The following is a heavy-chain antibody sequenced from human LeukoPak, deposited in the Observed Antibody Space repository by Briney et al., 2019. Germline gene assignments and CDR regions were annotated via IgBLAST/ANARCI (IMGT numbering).Heavy chain of an antibody. Sequence: PGGALRLSCAASGFTFSSYGMNWVRQAPGTGLQWVAYISSGRPTMNYADSVRGRFTVSRDNAKSSLYLQTNNLRVEDTAVYYCARGGAARPDYWGQGTLVTVSS. CDR2: ISSGRPTM. CDR3: ARGGAARPDY. J-gene: IGHJ4*02. D-gene: IGHD6-6*01. CDR1: GFTFSSYG. V-gene: IGHV3-48*04.